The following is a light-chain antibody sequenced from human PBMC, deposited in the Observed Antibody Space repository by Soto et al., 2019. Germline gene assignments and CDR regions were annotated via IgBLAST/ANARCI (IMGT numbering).Light chain of an antibody. Sequence: QLVLTQPPSASASLGASVTLTCTLSSGYSNYKVDWYQQRPGKGPRFVMRVGTGGIVGSKGDGIPDRFSVLGSGLNRYLTIKNIQEEDESDYHCGADHGSGSNFVLFGGGTKRTVL. V-gene: IGLV9-49*01. CDR1: SGYSNYK. J-gene: IGLJ3*02. CDR3: GADHGSGSNFVL. CDR2: VGTGGIVG.